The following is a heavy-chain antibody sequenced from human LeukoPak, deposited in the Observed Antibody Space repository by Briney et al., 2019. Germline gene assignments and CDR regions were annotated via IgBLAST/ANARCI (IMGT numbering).Heavy chain of an antibody. CDR1: GYSFTSYW. J-gene: IGHJ5*02. V-gene: IGHV5-51*01. D-gene: IGHD4-23*01. CDR3: ARYGYYGGGGTNWFDP. CDR2: IYPGDSDT. Sequence: GESLKISCKGSGYSFTSYWIGWVRQMPGKGLEWMGIIYPGDSDTRYSPSFQGQVTISADKSISTAYLQWSSLKASDTAMEYGARYGYYGGGGTNWFDPWGQGTLVTVSS.